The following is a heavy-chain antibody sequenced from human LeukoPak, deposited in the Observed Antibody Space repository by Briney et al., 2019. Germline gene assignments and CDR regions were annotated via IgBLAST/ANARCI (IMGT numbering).Heavy chain of an antibody. CDR3: ASSTYYYDSS. CDR1: GGSISSSSYY. D-gene: IGHD3-22*01. V-gene: IGHV4-61*02. Sequence: PSETLSLTCTVSGGSISSSSYYWSWIRQPAGKGLEWIGRIYTSGSTNYNPSLKSRVTISVDTSRNQFSLKLSSVTAADTAVYYCASSTYYYDSSWGQGTLVTVSS. J-gene: IGHJ4*02. CDR2: IYTSGST.